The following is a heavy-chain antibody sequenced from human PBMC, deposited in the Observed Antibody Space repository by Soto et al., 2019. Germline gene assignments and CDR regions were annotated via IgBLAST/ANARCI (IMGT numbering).Heavy chain of an antibody. CDR1: GGTFSSYA. CDR3: ARDRYSNYGRSSDPYYSVMDV. V-gene: IGHV1-69*12. D-gene: IGHD4-4*01. J-gene: IGHJ6*02. CDR2: IIPIFGTA. Sequence: QVQLVQSGAEVKTPGSSVKVSCKASGGTFSSYAISWVRQAPGQGLEWMGGIIPIFGTANYAQKFQGRVTITADESTSTAYMELSSLRSEDTAVYYCARDRYSNYGRSSDPYYSVMDVWGQGTTVTVSS.